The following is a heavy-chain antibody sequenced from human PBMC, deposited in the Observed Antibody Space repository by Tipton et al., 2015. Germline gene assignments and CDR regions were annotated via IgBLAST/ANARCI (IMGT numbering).Heavy chain of an antibody. J-gene: IGHJ4*02. CDR2: IHHSGGT. V-gene: IGHV4-34*01. CDR3: ARHVFPPAGSYYFDF. Sequence: TLSLTCAVYGGSISDFFWSWIRQPPGKGLEWIGEIHHSGGTNYNPSLKSRVTTSVDTSKNQFSLDLTSVTAADTAVYYCARHVFPPAGSYYFDFWGQGALVTVSS. D-gene: IGHD6-19*01. CDR1: GGSISDFF.